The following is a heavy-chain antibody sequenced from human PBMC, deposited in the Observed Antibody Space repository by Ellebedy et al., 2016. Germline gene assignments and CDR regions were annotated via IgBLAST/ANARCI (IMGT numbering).Heavy chain of an antibody. J-gene: IGHJ6*03. CDR2: INHSGST. D-gene: IGHD4-17*01. Sequence: SETLSLTXAVHGGSFSGFYWNWIRQPPGKGLQWIGQINHSGSTNYNPSLKSRVTISLDTSKNQFSLKLSSVTAADTAVYYCARGAYGEWWYYYMDVWGKGTTVTVSS. V-gene: IGHV4-34*01. CDR1: GGSFSGFY. CDR3: ARGAYGEWWYYYMDV.